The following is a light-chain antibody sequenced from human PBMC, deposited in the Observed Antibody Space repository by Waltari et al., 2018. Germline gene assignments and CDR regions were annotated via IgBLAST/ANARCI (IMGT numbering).Light chain of an antibody. CDR3: MQALQTPWT. J-gene: IGKJ1*01. CDR1: QSLLHSNGYNY. CDR2: LGS. Sequence: DIVMTQSPLSLPVTPGEPASISCRVSQSLLHSNGYNYLVWYLQKPGQSPQLLIYLGSNRASGVPDRFSGSGSGTDFTLKISRVEAEDVGVYYCMQALQTPWTFGQGTKVEIK. V-gene: IGKV2-28*01.